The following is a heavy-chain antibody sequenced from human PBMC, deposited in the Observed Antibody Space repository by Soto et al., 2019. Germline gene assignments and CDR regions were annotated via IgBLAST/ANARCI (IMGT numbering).Heavy chain of an antibody. V-gene: IGHV4-31*03. CDR1: GGSISSGGYY. Sequence: LSLTCTVSGGSISSGGYYWSWIRQHPGKGLEWIGYIYYSGSTYYNPSLKSRVTISVDTSKNQFSLKLSSVTAADTAVYYCAAGAIVLVPAAMGDVWGQGTTVTVSS. CDR3: AAGAIVLVPAAMGDV. J-gene: IGHJ6*02. D-gene: IGHD2-2*01. CDR2: IYYSGST.